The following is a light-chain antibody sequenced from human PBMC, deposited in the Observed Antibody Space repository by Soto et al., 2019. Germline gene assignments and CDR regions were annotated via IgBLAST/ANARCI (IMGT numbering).Light chain of an antibody. J-gene: IGKJ4*01. Sequence: EIVLTQSPATLSLSPGERATLSCRASQSVSSYLAWYQLKPGQAPRLLIYDASNRAIAIPARFRGSWSGTDFTLTISSLAPGDFAVYYCRKRISRPLLWTLGGGTKVEIK. CDR3: RKRISRPLLWT. V-gene: IGKV3-11*01. CDR2: DAS. CDR1: QSVSSY.